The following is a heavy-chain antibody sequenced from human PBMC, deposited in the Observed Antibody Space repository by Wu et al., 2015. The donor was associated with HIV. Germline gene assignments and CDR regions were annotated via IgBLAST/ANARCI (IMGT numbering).Heavy chain of an antibody. D-gene: IGHD1-1*01. J-gene: IGHJ4*02. CDR1: GGIFSNFG. Sequence: QVQLEQSGAEMKKPGSSMKVSCKASGGIFSNFGVSWVRQAPGRGPEWLGGIIPMFKTPNYARDFRGRVTISADESANTVHLELRGLRSGDTAVYFCVRDTPSTGQTWGLGTLVTVSS. CDR2: IIPMFKTP. CDR3: VRDTPSTGQT. V-gene: IGHV1-69*12.